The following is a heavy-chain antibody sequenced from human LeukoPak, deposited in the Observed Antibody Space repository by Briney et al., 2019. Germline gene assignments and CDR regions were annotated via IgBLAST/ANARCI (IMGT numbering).Heavy chain of an antibody. J-gene: IGHJ4*02. D-gene: IGHD4-23*01. Sequence: PGGSLSHFCAASGFTFSSYFWMHWVRQGPGKGLVWVSRIKSDGSSSTYADSVKGRFTISTDNAKNSLYLQMNTLRAEDTAVYYCVRDLDLGGYSGCEYWGQGTLVTVSS. CDR1: GFTFSSYFW. CDR3: VRDLDLGGYSGCEY. V-gene: IGHV3-74*01. CDR2: IKSDGSSS.